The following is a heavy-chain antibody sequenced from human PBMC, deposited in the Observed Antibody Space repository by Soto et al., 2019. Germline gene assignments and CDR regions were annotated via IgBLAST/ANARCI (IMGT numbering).Heavy chain of an antibody. V-gene: IGHV1-69*01. Sequence: QVQLVQSGAEVKKPGSSVKVSCKASGGTFSSYAISWVRQAPGQGLEWMGGIIPIFGTANYAQKFQGRVTITTAESTSTAYMELSSLRSEDTAVYYCARDDRGGSSDYYYYGMDVWVQGTTVTVSS. CDR2: IIPIFGTA. CDR3: ARDDRGGSSDYYYYGMDV. CDR1: GGTFSSYA. D-gene: IGHD6-6*01. J-gene: IGHJ6*02.